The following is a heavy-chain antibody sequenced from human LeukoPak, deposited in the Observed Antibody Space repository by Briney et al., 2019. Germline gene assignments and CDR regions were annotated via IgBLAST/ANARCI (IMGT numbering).Heavy chain of an antibody. J-gene: IGHJ4*02. D-gene: IGHD3-16*01. CDR2: INHSGST. V-gene: IGHV4-34*01. CDR1: GGSFSGYY. CDR3: ARLSGGEWYFDY. Sequence: SETLSLTCAVYGGSFSGYYWSWIRQPPGKGLEWIGEINHSGSTNYNPSLKSRVTTSVDTSKNQFSLKLSSVTAADTAVYYCARLSGGEWYFDYWGQGTLVTVSS.